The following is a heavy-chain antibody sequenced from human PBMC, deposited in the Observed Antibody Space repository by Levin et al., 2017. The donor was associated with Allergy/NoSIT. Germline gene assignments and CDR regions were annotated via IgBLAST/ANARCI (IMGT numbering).Heavy chain of an antibody. CDR2: INPNSGGT. CDR1: GYTFTGYH. Sequence: ASVKVSCRASGYTFTGYHMHWVRQAPGQGLEYMAWINPNSGGTHYAQKFQDRVTVTSDTSFTTAYMALSRLTSDDTAVYYCAREDAKSHGNFDYWGQGTLVTVSS. CDR3: AREDAKSHGNFDY. V-gene: IGHV1-2*02. J-gene: IGHJ4*02.